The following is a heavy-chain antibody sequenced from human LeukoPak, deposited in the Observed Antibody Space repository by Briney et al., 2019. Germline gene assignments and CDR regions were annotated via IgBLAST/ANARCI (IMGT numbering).Heavy chain of an antibody. CDR2: INPVSGGT. V-gene: IGHV1-2*06. D-gene: IGHD2-2*01. J-gene: IGHJ4*02. CDR3: ARYCSSTSCYSDY. Sequence: ASVKVSCKASGYTFTGYYMHWVRQAPGQGLEYMGRINPVSGGTVYAQKFQGRVTMTRDTSITTAYMELTRLTSDDTAVYYCARYCSSTSCYSDYWGQGTLVTVSS. CDR1: GYTFTGYY.